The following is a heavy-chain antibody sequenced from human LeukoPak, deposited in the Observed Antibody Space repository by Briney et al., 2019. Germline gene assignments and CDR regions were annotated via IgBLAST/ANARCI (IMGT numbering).Heavy chain of an antibody. CDR2: IYYSGST. D-gene: IGHD3-22*01. Sequence: SETLSLTCTVSGGSISSYYWSWIRQPPGKGLEWIGYIYYSGSTNYNPSLKSRVTISVDTSKNQFSLKLSSVTAADTAVYYCARDYDSSAGYWGQGTPDTVSS. CDR3: ARDYDSSAGY. J-gene: IGHJ4*02. CDR1: GGSISSYY. V-gene: IGHV4-59*01.